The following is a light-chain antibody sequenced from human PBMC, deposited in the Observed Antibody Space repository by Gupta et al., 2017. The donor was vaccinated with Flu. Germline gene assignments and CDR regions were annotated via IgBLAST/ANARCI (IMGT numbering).Light chain of an antibody. Sequence: QSVLTQPPSVSGAPGQRVTISCSGSSSDIGATYDVNWYQHLPGTAPKLLIYVNTNRPSGIPDRFSGSKSGTSASLAIXGXQAEDVXDYYCQSYDSSLGAWVFGGGTKLTVL. CDR2: VNT. V-gene: IGLV1-40*01. CDR1: SSDIGATYD. J-gene: IGLJ3*02. CDR3: QSYDSSLGAWV.